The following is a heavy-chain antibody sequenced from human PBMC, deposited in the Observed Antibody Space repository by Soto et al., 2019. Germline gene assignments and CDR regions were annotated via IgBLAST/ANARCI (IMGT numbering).Heavy chain of an antibody. Sequence: PSETLSLTCTVSGGSISSYYWSWIRQPPGKGLEWIGYIYYSGSTNYNPSLKSRVTISVDTSNNQFSLNLSSVTAADTAIYYCARDRYGVPRGDYFDSWGQGILVTVSS. CDR2: IYYSGST. CDR1: GGSISSYY. CDR3: ARDRYGVPRGDYFDS. V-gene: IGHV4-59*12. D-gene: IGHD4-17*01. J-gene: IGHJ4*02.